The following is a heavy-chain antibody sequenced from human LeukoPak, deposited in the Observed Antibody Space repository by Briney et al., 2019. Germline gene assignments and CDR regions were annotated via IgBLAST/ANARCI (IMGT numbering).Heavy chain of an antibody. Sequence: GSLRLSCAASGFTFSDYYMSWIRQAPGKGLEWVSYISSSSSYTNYADSVKGRFTISRDNAKNSLYLQMNSLRAEDTAVYYCARDRYDRYAYYYYGMDVWGQGTTVTVSS. D-gene: IGHD1-1*01. CDR3: ARDRYDRYAYYYYGMDV. V-gene: IGHV3-11*05. CDR1: GFTFSDYY. J-gene: IGHJ6*02. CDR2: ISSSSSYT.